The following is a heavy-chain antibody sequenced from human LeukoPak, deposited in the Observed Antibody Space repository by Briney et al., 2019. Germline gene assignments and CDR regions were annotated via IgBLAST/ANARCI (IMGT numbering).Heavy chain of an antibody. V-gene: IGHV3-21*01. Sequence: GGSLRLSCAASGFTFSGYGMHWVRPAPGKRLEWVSSISSSSSYIYYADSVKGRFTISRDNAKNSLYLQMNSLRAEDTAMYYCARVYCSGGSCYYDYWGQGTLVTVSS. CDR1: GFTFSGYG. CDR2: ISSSSSYI. CDR3: ARVYCSGGSCYYDY. D-gene: IGHD2-15*01. J-gene: IGHJ4*02.